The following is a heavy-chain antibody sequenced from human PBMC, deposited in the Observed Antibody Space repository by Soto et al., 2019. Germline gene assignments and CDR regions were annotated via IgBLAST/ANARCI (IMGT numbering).Heavy chain of an antibody. CDR1: GFTFSSYA. J-gene: IGHJ4*02. Sequence: SLRLSCSASGFTFSSYAMHWVRQAPGKGLEYVSAISSNGGSTYYADSVKGRFTISRDNSKNTLYLQMSSLRAEDTAVYYCVRNRIAAAGTFDYWGQGTLVTVSS. CDR3: VRNRIAAAGTFDY. D-gene: IGHD6-13*01. CDR2: ISSNGGST. V-gene: IGHV3-64D*06.